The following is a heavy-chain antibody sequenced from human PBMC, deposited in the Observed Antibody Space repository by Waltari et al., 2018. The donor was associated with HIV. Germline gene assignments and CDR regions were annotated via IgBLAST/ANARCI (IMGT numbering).Heavy chain of an antibody. Sequence: QLQLQESGPGLVKPSETLSLPCTVSSGSISSSRYYWGWIRPPPGKGLEWIGNIYYSGSTYYNPSLKSRVTISVDTSKNQFSLKLSSVTAADTAVYYCATVCGGGSCFNWFDPWGQGALVTVSS. D-gene: IGHD2-15*01. J-gene: IGHJ5*02. CDR1: SGSISSSRYY. V-gene: IGHV4-39*07. CDR2: IYYSGST. CDR3: ATVCGGGSCFNWFDP.